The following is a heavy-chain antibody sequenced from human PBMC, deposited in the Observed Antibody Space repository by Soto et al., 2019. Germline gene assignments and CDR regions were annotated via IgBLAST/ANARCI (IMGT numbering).Heavy chain of an antibody. Sequence: EVQLVESGGGLVQPGGSLRLSCAASGFNFRTSSMHWVRQAPGKGLVWVSQINSDGSSTTYADSVKGRFTISRDNAKNTLYLQMSSLRAGDTAVYYCARVMITFGGVDYWGQGTLVTVSS. CDR3: ARVMITFGGVDY. V-gene: IGHV3-74*03. J-gene: IGHJ4*02. CDR1: GFNFRTSS. D-gene: IGHD3-16*01. CDR2: INSDGSST.